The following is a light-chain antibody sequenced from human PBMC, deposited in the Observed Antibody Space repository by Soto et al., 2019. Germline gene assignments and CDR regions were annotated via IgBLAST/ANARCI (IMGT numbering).Light chain of an antibody. V-gene: IGKV1-39*01. CDR2: AAS. CDR1: ESIARH. Sequence: DIQMTQSPSSLSASVGDRVTITCRASESIARHLNWYQQKPGKAPKLLIYAASSLQNGVPSRFRGGGSGTDFTLTISNLQPEDFATYYCPQTYSTLSITFGPGTRLEIK. CDR3: PQTYSTLSIT. J-gene: IGKJ5*01.